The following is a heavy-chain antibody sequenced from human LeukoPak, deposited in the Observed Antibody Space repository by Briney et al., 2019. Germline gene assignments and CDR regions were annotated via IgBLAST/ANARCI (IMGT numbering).Heavy chain of an antibody. CDR1: SGSIGSYY. J-gene: IGHJ5*02. Sequence: SETLSLTCTVSSGSIGSYYWSWIRQPPGKGLEWIGYIYYTGSTNYNPSLKSRVTMSVDTSKNQFSLKLSSVTAADTAVYYCARENSSGWYSGWFDPWGQGTLVTVSS. D-gene: IGHD6-19*01. CDR3: ARENSSGWYSGWFDP. CDR2: IYYTGST. V-gene: IGHV4-59*12.